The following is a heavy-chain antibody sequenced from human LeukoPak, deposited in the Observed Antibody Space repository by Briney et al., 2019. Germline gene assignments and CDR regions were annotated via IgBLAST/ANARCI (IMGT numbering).Heavy chain of an antibody. D-gene: IGHD2-2*01. V-gene: IGHV1-8*01. CDR2: KNPNSGNT. CDR1: GYTFTSYD. Sequence: ASVKVSCKASGYTFTSYDINWVRQATGQGLEWMGWKNPNSGNTGYAQKFQGRVTMTRNTSISTAYMELSSLRSEDTAVYYCARGAGRYCSSTSCYLTLGNWFDPWGQGTLVTVSS. CDR3: ARGAGRYCSSTSCYLTLGNWFDP. J-gene: IGHJ5*02.